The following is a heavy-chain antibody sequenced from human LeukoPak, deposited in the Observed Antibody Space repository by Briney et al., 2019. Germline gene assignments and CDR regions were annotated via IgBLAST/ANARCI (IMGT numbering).Heavy chain of an antibody. V-gene: IGHV4-39*07. CDR3: ARGIGWGSYRQRELRFDY. D-gene: IGHD3-16*02. CDR1: GGSISSSSYY. Sequence: SETLSLTCTVSGGSISSSSYYWGWIRQPPGKGLEWIGSIYYSGSTYYNPSLKSRVTISVDTSKNQFSLKLSSVTAADTAVYYCARGIGWGSYRQRELRFDYLGQGTLVTVSS. J-gene: IGHJ4*02. CDR2: IYYSGST.